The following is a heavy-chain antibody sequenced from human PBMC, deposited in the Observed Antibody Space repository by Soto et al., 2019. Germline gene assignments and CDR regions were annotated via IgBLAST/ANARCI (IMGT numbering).Heavy chain of an antibody. CDR3: ARWGIAAGDY. J-gene: IGHJ4*02. CDR1: GFTFSSYG. Sequence: QVQLVESGGGVVQPGRSLRLSCAASGFTFSSYGMHWVRQAPGKGLEWVAVIWYDGSNKYYADSVKGRFTISRDNSKNTLYLQMNILSAEDTAVYYCARWGIAAGDYWGQGTLVTVSS. CDR2: IWYDGSNK. V-gene: IGHV3-33*01. D-gene: IGHD6-13*01.